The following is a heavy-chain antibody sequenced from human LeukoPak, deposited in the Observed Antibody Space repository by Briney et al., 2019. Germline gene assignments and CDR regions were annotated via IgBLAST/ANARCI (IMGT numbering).Heavy chain of an antibody. V-gene: IGHV1-2*02. D-gene: IGHD5-12*01. CDR1: GYTFTGYY. J-gene: IGHJ6*02. CDR2: INPNSGGT. CDR3: ATELAWGYERYYYGMDV. Sequence: ASVKVSCKASGYTFTGYYMHWVRQAPGQGLEWMGWINPNSGGTNYAQKFQGRVTMTRDTSISTAYMELSRLRSDDTAVYYCATELAWGYERYYYGMDVWGQGTTVTVSS.